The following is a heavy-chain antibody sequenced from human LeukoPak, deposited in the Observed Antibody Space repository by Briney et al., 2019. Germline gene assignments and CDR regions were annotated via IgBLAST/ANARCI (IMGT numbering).Heavy chain of an antibody. V-gene: IGHV3-23*01. Sequence: PGGSLRLSCAASGFTFSDYAMGWVRQAPGEGLEWVSGISGGEISTYYADSVRGRFTISRDNSRNTLSLQMNSLGAQDTAVYYCAKLGTYDSRGYYFLFDSWGRGTRVTVSS. CDR1: GFTFSDYA. J-gene: IGHJ4*02. CDR2: ISGGEIST. D-gene: IGHD3-22*01. CDR3: AKLGTYDSRGYYFLFDS.